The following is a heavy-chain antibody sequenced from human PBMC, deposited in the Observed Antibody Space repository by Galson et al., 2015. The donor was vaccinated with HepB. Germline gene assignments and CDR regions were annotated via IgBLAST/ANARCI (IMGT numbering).Heavy chain of an antibody. CDR3: AKDKDFGVVKGQDY. J-gene: IGHJ4*02. D-gene: IGHD3-3*01. Sequence: SLRLSCAASGFTFSSYGMHWVRQAPGKGLEWVAVISYDGSNKYYADSVKGRFTISRDNSKNTLYLQMNSLRAEDTAVYYCAKDKDFGVVKGQDYWGQGTLVTVSS. CDR1: GFTFSSYG. V-gene: IGHV3-30*18. CDR2: ISYDGSNK.